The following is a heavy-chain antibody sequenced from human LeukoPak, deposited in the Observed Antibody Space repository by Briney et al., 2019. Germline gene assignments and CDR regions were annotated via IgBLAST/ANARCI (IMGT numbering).Heavy chain of an antibody. CDR1: GFTFDDYA. D-gene: IGHD3-22*01. CDR3: ARSPGGYSPFDY. V-gene: IGHV3-9*03. Sequence: GGSLRLSCAASGFTFDDYAMHWVRQAPGKGLEWVSGISWNSGSIGYADSVKGRFTISRDNAKNSLYLQMNSLRAEDMALYYCARSPGGYSPFDYWGQGTLVTVSS. J-gene: IGHJ4*02. CDR2: ISWNSGSI.